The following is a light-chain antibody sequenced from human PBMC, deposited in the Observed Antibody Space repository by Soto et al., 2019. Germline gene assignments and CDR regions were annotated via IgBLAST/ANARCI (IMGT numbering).Light chain of an antibody. V-gene: IGLV2-14*01. CDR2: HVS. J-gene: IGLJ1*01. Sequence: LKKAASVKRAAGDCITISCTGTSSDVGGYNYVSWYQQHPGKAPKLMIYHVSNRPSGISNRFSGSKSGNTASLTISGLQAEDEADYYCSSYTSSSSYVFGTVTKVTVL. CDR3: SSYTSSSSYV. CDR1: SSDVGGYNY.